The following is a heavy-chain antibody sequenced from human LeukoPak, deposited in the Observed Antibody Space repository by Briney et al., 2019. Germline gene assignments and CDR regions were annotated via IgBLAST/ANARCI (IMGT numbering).Heavy chain of an antibody. CDR3: AMVTTVITRAFDI. CDR1: GGSFSGYY. Sequence: PSETLSLTCAVYGGSFSGYYWNWIRQPPGRGLEWIGEIKHSGTTKYNPSLKSQVTISVDTSKNQFSLKLSPVTAADTAVYYCAMVTTVITRAFDIWDQGTMVTVSS. D-gene: IGHD4-23*01. J-gene: IGHJ3*02. CDR2: IKHSGTT. V-gene: IGHV4-34*01.